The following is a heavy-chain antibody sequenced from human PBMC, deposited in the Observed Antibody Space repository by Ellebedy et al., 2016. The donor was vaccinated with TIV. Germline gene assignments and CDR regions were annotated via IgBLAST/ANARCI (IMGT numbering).Heavy chain of an antibody. J-gene: IGHJ4*02. CDR2: IRSSRSTI. CDR3: ARGGGATAILYY. V-gene: IGHV3-48*02. D-gene: IGHD1-26*01. Sequence: PGGSLRLSCAASGFTFSSYSMNWVRQAQGKGLEWVSYIRSSRSTISYADSVKGRFTISRDNAKNSLYLQMNSLRDEDTAVYYCARGGGATAILYYWGQGTLVTVSS. CDR1: GFTFSSYS.